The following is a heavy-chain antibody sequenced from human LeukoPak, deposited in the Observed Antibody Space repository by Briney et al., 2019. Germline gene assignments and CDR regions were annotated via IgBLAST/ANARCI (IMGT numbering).Heavy chain of an antibody. CDR3: ARGNSSGWYTDAFDI. J-gene: IGHJ3*02. CDR2: IYYSGST. CDR1: GGSISNSGYY. D-gene: IGHD6-19*01. Sequence: KPSETLSLTCTVSGGSISNSGYYWAWIRQPPGKGLDWIGSIYYSGSTYYNSSLKSRVTISEDTSKNQFSLKLSSVTAADTAVYYCARGNSSGWYTDAFDIWGQGTMVTVSS. V-gene: IGHV4-39*07.